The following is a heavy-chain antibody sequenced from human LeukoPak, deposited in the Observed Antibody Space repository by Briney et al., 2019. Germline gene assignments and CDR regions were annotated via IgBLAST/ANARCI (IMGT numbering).Heavy chain of an antibody. CDR2: IIPILGIA. D-gene: IGHD2-15*01. CDR1: GGTFISYA. Sequence: SVTVSCKASGGTFISYAISWVRQAPGQGLEWMGRIIPILGIANYAQKFQGRVTITADKSTSTAYMELSSLRSEYTAVYYCASGRLGYCSGGSCYSLAYWGQGTLVTVSS. CDR3: ASGRLGYCSGGSCYSLAY. J-gene: IGHJ4*02. V-gene: IGHV1-69*04.